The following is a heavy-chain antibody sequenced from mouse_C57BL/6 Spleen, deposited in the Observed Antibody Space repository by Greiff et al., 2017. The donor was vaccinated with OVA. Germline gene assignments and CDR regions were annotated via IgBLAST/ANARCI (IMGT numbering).Heavy chain of an antibody. J-gene: IGHJ4*01. V-gene: IGHV1-4*01. D-gene: IGHD1-1*01. CDR3: ARLSGTGTWAMDY. CDR2: INPSSGYT. CDR1: GYTFTSYT. Sequence: QVQLQQSGAELARPGASVKMSCKASGYTFTSYTMHWVKQRPGQGLEWIGDINPSSGYTKYNQKFKDKATLTVDKSSSTAYMQLSSLTSEDSAVYDCARLSGTGTWAMDYWGQGTSVTVSS.